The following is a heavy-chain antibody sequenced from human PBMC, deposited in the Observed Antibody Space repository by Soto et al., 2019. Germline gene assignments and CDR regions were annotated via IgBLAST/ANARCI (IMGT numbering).Heavy chain of an antibody. Sequence: SLRLSCAASGFTFSNYGMHWVRQAPGKGLEWVAIIWHDGNNKYYADSVRGRFIISRDNSKNRLYLQMNSLRAEDTAVYYCASDLVGASDSYGLDVWSQGTPVTVSS. D-gene: IGHD1-26*01. CDR3: ASDLVGASDSYGLDV. V-gene: IGHV3-33*01. J-gene: IGHJ6*02. CDR1: GFTFSNYG. CDR2: IWHDGNNK.